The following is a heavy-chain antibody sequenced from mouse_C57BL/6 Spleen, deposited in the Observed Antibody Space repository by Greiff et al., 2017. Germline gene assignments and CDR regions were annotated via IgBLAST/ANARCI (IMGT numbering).Heavy chain of an antibody. CDR1: GYAFTNYL. Sequence: VQLQQSGAELVRPGTSVKVSCKASGYAFTNYLIEWVKQRPGQGLEWIGVINPGSGGTNYNEKFKGKATLPADKSSSTAYMQLSSLTSEDSAVYFCARGAPYAMDYWGQGTSVTVSS. CDR2: INPGSGGT. V-gene: IGHV1-54*01. J-gene: IGHJ4*01. CDR3: ARGAPYAMDY.